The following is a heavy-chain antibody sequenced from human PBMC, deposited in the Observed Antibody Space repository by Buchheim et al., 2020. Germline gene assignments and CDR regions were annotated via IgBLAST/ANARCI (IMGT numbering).Heavy chain of an antibody. J-gene: IGHJ6*02. CDR2: ISYDGSNK. Sequence: QVQLVESGGGVVQPGRSLRLSCAASGFTFSSYGMHWVRQAPGKGLEWVAVISYDGSNKYYADSVKGRFTISRDNSKNTLHLQMNSLRAEDTAVYYCAKDARVDSWYGIYYYYYGMDVWGQGTT. CDR1: GFTFSSYG. V-gene: IGHV3-30*18. CDR3: AKDARVDSWYGIYYYYYGMDV. D-gene: IGHD6-13*01.